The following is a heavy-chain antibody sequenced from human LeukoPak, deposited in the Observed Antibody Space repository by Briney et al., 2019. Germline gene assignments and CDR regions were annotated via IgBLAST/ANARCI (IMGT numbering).Heavy chain of an antibody. CDR2: INHSGST. CDR3: ARRGSSSSFDY. D-gene: IGHD6-6*01. V-gene: IGHV4-34*01. Sequence: PSETLSLTCAVYGGSFSGYYWSWIRQPPGKGLEWIGEINHSGSTNYNPSLKSRVTISVDTSKNQFSLKLSSVTAADTAVYYCARRGSSSSFDYWGQGTLVTVSS. CDR1: GGSFSGYY. J-gene: IGHJ4*02.